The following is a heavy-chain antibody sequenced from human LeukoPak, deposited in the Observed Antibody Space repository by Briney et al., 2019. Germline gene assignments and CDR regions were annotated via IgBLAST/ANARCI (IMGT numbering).Heavy chain of an antibody. CDR2: IYYSGST. CDR1: GVSISSYY. D-gene: IGHD3-3*01. CDR3: ARGQPPFWDYYYYYGMDV. J-gene: IGHJ6*02. Sequence: PSETLSFNCSVAGVSISSYYWSWIPQPPGKELEWIGYIYYSGSTNYNHSLNRRVTISEDTSKHQFSLEVSPVNAAETGVYYCARGQPPFWDYYYYYGMDVWGQGTTVTVSS. V-gene: IGHV4-59*01.